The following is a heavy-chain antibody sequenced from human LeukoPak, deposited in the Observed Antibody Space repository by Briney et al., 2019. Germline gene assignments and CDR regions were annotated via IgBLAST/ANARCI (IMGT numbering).Heavy chain of an antibody. D-gene: IGHD3-22*01. V-gene: IGHV3-74*01. CDR3: VRSSSGDFDY. CDR2: INSDGSAT. J-gene: IGHJ4*02. Sequence: PGGSLRLSCAASGFTFSSYWMHWVRQAPGKGLVWVSRINSDGSATTYADSVKGRFTISRDNAKNTLYLQMNSLRAEDTAVYYCVRSSSGDFDYWGQGTLVTDSS. CDR1: GFTFSSYW.